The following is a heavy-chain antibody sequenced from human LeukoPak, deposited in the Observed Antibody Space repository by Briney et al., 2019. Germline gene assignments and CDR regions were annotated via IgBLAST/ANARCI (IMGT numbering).Heavy chain of an antibody. V-gene: IGHV4-59*01. J-gene: IGHJ4*02. CDR2: IHYSGST. CDR3: ARTALYYYGSGSYFDY. Sequence: PSETLSLTCTVSGGSISSYYWSWIRQPPGKALEWIGYIHYSGSTNYNPSLKSRVTISVDTSKNQFSLKLSSVTAADTAVYYCARTALYYYGSGSYFDYWGQGTLVTVSS. D-gene: IGHD3-10*01. CDR1: GGSISSYY.